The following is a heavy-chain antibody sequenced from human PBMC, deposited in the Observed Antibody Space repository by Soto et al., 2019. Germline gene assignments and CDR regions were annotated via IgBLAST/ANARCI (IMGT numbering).Heavy chain of an antibody. J-gene: IGHJ4*02. CDR2: SRNKANRHTT. CDR3: MRLYSASDC. Sequence: GGSLRLSCAVSGFTLSGHYIDWVRQAPGKGLEWIGHSRNKANRHTTDYAANVKGRFTFSRDDSTSSVYLEMNSVKTEDTALYYCMRLYSASDCWGQGTLVTVSS. V-gene: IGHV3-72*01. D-gene: IGHD1-26*01. CDR1: GFTLSGHY.